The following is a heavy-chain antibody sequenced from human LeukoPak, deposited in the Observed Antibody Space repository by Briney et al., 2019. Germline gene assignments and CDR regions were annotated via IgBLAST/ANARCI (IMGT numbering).Heavy chain of an antibody. Sequence: PGGSLRLSCAASGFTFSDYYMSWIRQAPGKGLECISYISSSGSAIYYADSLKGRFTISRDNAKNSLYLQMNSLRAEDTAVYYCARRPYSSSWYYFDHWGQGTLVTVSS. D-gene: IGHD6-13*01. CDR1: GFTFSDYY. CDR2: ISSSGSAI. J-gene: IGHJ4*02. V-gene: IGHV3-11*04. CDR3: ARRPYSSSWYYFDH.